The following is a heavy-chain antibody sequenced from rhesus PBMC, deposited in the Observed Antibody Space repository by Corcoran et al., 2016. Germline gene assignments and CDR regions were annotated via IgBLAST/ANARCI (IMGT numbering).Heavy chain of an antibody. CDR3: AKWYCSTTYCSYIDY. CDR1: GFTFSSYG. Sequence: EVQLVETGGGLVQPGGSLKLSCAASGFTFSSYGMSWVRQAPGKGLEWVSAINNGGGSPYDADSVKGRFTISRDNSKNTLSLQVNSLRAEDTAVYYCAKWYCSTTYCSYIDYWGQGVLVTVSS. J-gene: IGHJ4*01. CDR2: INNGGGSP. D-gene: IGHD2-15*01. V-gene: IGHV3S5*01.